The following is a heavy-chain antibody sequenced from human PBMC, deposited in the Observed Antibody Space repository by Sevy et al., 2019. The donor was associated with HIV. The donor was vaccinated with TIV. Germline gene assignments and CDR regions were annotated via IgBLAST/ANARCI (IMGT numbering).Heavy chain of an antibody. V-gene: IGHV3-49*03. CDR3: SRESIVRGVIITHTFDY. Sequence: GGSLRLSCIASGFRFGDYAVNWFRQAPGKGLEWVAFIRSKTYRGTTEYAASAKGRFNISRDDSNSIVYLQMNSLKTEDTAVYYCSRESIVRGVIITHTFDYWGQGMLVTVSS. CDR2: IRSKTYRGTT. CDR1: GFRFGDYA. J-gene: IGHJ4*02. D-gene: IGHD3-10*01.